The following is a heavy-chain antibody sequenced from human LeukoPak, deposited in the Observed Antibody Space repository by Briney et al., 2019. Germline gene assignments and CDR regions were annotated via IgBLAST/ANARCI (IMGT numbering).Heavy chain of an antibody. CDR1: GVTSSSYW. J-gene: IGHJ3*02. Sequence: QAGGALRLSCATSGVTSSSYWMSWVRQAPGKGLEWVANIKQDGSEKYYVDSVKGRFTISRDNAKNSLYLQMNRLRAEDTAVYYCARDQTGGLLWFGELFSAFDIWGQGTMVTVSS. CDR2: IKQDGSEK. CDR3: ARDQTGGLLWFGELFSAFDI. V-gene: IGHV3-7*04. D-gene: IGHD3-10*01.